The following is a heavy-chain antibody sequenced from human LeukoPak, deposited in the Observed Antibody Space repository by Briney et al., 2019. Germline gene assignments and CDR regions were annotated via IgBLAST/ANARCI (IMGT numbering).Heavy chain of an antibody. D-gene: IGHD2-15*01. J-gene: IGHJ4*02. CDR3: AKWGCSGGSCYPFDY. CDR1: GFTFSSYS. V-gene: IGHV3-23*01. CDR2: ISGTGNRT. Sequence: GGSLRLSCAASGFTFSSYSMNWVPQAPGKGLEWVSAISGTGNRTYYADSVKGRFTISRDNSKNTLYLQMNSLRAEDTAVYYCAKWGCSGGSCYPFDYWGQGTLVTVSS.